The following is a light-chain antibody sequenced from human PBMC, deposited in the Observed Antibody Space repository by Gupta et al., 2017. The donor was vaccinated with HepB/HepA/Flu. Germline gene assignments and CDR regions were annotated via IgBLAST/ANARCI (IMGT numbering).Light chain of an antibody. J-gene: IGKJ4*01. V-gene: IGKV3-15*01. Sequence: EIVMTQSPATLSVSPGGRATLSCRASQSVSSNLAWYQQKPGQAPRLLIYGASTRATGIPARFSGSGSGTEFTLTISSLQSEDVAVYYCQQYNNWPLTFGGGTKVEIK. CDR1: QSVSSN. CDR3: QQYNNWPLT. CDR2: GAS.